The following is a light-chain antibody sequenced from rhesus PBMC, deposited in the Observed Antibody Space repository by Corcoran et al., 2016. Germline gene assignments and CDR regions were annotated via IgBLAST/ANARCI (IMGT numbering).Light chain of an antibody. J-gene: IGLJ1*01. CDR2: EVT. CDR3: CSYTGSFTFYM. V-gene: IGLV2-32*01. Sequence: QAALTQPRSVSGSPGQSVTISCTGTSSDIGGYNFVSWYQKHPGTAPKLLIYEVTKRPSGVSDRFSASTSGNTASLTISGLQAQDEADYHCCSYTGSFTFYMFGTGTRLTVL. CDR1: SSDIGGYNF.